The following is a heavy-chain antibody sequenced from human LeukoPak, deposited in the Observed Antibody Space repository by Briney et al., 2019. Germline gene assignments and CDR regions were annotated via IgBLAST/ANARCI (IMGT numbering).Heavy chain of an antibody. J-gene: IGHJ6*02. D-gene: IGHD2-15*01. CDR3: ARIGYCSGGSCYPSYYYYGMDV. CDR2: ISSGSSYI. Sequence: PGGSLRLSCAASGFTFSSYSMNWVRQAPGKGLEWVSSISSGSSYIYYADSVKGRFTISRDNAKNSLYLQMNSLRAEDTAVYYCARIGYCSGGSCYPSYYYYGMDVWGQGTTVTVSS. CDR1: GFTFSSYS. V-gene: IGHV3-21*01.